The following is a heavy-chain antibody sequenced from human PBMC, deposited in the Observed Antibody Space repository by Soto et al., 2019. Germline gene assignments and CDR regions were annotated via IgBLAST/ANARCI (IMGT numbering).Heavy chain of an antibody. D-gene: IGHD4-17*01. J-gene: IGHJ3*02. V-gene: IGHV3-66*01. CDR1: GFTVSSNY. Sequence: EVQLVESGGGLVQPGGSLRLSCAASGFTVSSNYMSWVRQAPGKGLEWVSVIYSGGSTYYADSVKGRFTISRDNAQNTVYLQMISLRAQDTAVYYCARGETDYGDSSDAFDIWGQGTMVTVSS. CDR2: IYSGGST. CDR3: ARGETDYGDSSDAFDI.